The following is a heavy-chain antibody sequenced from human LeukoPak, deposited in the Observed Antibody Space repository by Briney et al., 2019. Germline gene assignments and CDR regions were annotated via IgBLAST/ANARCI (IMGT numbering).Heavy chain of an antibody. V-gene: IGHV4-59*01. J-gene: IGHJ4*02. CDR1: GGSISSYY. Sequence: SQTLSLTCTVSGGSISSYYWSWIRQPPGKGLEWIGYIYYSGSTNYNSSLKSRVTMSVDTSKNQFSLKLSSVTAADTAVYYCARLFPPVYWGQGTLVTVSS. CDR2: IYYSGST. D-gene: IGHD2-21*01. CDR3: ARLFPPVY.